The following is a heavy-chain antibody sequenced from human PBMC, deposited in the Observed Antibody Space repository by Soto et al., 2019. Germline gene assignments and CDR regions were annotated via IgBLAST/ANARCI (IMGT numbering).Heavy chain of an antibody. V-gene: IGHV4-39*01. D-gene: IGHD2-15*01. CDR1: GGSISSSSYY. J-gene: IGHJ4*02. CDR3: ARGRGCSSGSCYRHLGY. CDR2: IYYSGST. Sequence: PSETLSLTCTVSGGSISSSSYYWGWIRQPPWKGLEWIGSIYYSGSTYYNPSLKSRVTISVDTSKNQFSLKLSSVTAADTAVYYCARGRGCSSGSCYRHLGYWGQGTLVTVSS.